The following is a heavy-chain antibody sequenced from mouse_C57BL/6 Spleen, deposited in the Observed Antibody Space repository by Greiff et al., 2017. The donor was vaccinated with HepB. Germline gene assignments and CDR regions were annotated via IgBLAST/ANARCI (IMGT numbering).Heavy chain of an antibody. CDR2: IDPANGNT. CDR1: GFNIKNTY. CDR3: ARGGDYYGSSYVGYFDV. Sequence: VQLQQSVAELVRPGASVKLSCTASGFNIKNTYMHWVKQRPEQGLEWIGRIDPANGNTKYAPKFQGKATITADTSSNTAYLQRSSLTSEDTAIYYGARGGDYYGSSYVGYFDVWGTGTTVTVSS. V-gene: IGHV14-3*01. D-gene: IGHD1-1*01. J-gene: IGHJ1*03.